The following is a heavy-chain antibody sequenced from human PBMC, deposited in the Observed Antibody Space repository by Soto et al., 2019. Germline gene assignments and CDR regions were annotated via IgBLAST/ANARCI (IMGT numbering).Heavy chain of an antibody. J-gene: IGHJ6*02. D-gene: IGHD3-10*01. CDR3: ARRGGGDYYYYGMDV. V-gene: IGHV4-39*06. Sequence: TCTVSGGSISSSTSYCTWIRQPPGKGLEWIGEINDSGSTNYKPSLNSRVTISVDTSKNQFHLKLSSVTAADMAVYYCARRGGGDYYYYGMDVWGQGTTVTVSS. CDR1: GGSISSSTSY. CDR2: INDSGST.